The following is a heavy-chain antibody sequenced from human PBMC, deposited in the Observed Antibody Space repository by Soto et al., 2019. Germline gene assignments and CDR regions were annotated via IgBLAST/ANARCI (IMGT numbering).Heavy chain of an antibody. D-gene: IGHD5-18*01. J-gene: IGHJ6*02. V-gene: IGHV3-15*01. CDR3: ATSSGYNYGYYYYGMDV. Sequence: EMQLVESGGGLVKPGGSLRLSCAGSGFTFSNVWMSWVRQAPGKGLEWVGRVKSKSDGGTTDYAAPVKGRFTISRDDSKNKLYVQMNSLKTDDTAVYYCATSSGYNYGYYYYGMDVWGQGTTVTVSS. CDR2: VKSKSDGGTT. CDR1: GFTFSNVW.